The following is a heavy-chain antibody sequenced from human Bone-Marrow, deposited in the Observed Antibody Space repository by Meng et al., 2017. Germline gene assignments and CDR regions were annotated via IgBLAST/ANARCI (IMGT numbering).Heavy chain of an antibody. J-gene: IGHJ5*02. D-gene: IGHD3-22*01. CDR2: INNSGST. CDR3: ARVGVVVITPNWFDP. Sequence: VHRAQWGAGLFTPSGTRYLTCAVYGGSFIGYYWSWIRQPPGKGLEWFGEINNSGSTNYNPSLKSRVTISVDTSKNQFSLQLSSVTAADTAVYYCARVGVVVITPNWFDPWGQGTLVTVSS. V-gene: IGHV4-34*01. CDR1: GGSFIGYY.